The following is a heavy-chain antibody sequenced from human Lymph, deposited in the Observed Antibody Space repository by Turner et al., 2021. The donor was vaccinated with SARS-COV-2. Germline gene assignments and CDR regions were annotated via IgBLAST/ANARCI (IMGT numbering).Heavy chain of an antibody. CDR2: ISGSGVST. CDR1: VLTFSRYA. D-gene: IGHD3-22*01. V-gene: IGHV3-23*01. CDR3: AKNEMAMIVVVITLFDY. Sequence: EVQLLESGGGLVQPGGSLRLSCAASVLTFSRYALSWVRQAPGKGLEWVSTISGSGVSTYYADSVKGRFTISRDNSKNTLYLQMNSLRAEDTAVYYCAKNEMAMIVVVITLFDYWGQGTLVTVSS. J-gene: IGHJ4*02.